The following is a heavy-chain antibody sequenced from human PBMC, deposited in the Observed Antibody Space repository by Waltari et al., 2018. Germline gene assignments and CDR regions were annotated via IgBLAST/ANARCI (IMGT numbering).Heavy chain of an antibody. CDR1: GASISSSY. V-gene: IGHV4-4*07. Sequence: QVQLQESGPGLVKPSETLSLTCTVSGASISSSYWNWIRQPAGKGLEWIGRFYASGSADYNPSLKSRVPMSVDTSKNQFSLKLSSVTAADTAVYYCARHPNRYFDLWGRGTLVTVSS. CDR2: FYASGSA. CDR3: ARHPNRYFDL. J-gene: IGHJ2*01.